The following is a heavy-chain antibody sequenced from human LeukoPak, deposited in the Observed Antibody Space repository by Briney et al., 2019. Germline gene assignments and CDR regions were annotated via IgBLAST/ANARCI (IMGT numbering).Heavy chain of an antibody. CDR1: GGTFSRYA. V-gene: IGHV1-69*05. D-gene: IGHD5-24*01. J-gene: IGHJ4*02. CDR2: IIPFFDTA. Sequence: SVKVSCKASGGTFSRYAISWVRQAPGQGVEWMGGIIPFFDTANYAQKFQGRVTITTDESTSTAYMELSSLRSEDTAVYYCARAADDRDGYNFYFDYWGQGTLVTVSS. CDR3: ARAADDRDGYNFYFDY.